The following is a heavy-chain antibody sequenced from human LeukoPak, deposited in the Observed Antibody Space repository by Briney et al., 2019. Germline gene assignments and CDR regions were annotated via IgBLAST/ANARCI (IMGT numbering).Heavy chain of an antibody. J-gene: IGHJ4*02. CDR1: GFTFSSYG. Sequence: GGSLRLSCAASGFTFSSYGMHWVRQAPGKGLEWVAFIRYDGSNKYHADSVKGRFTISRDNSKNTLYLQMNSLRAEDTAVYYCAKDLIAAAGTNLDYWGQGTLVTVSS. D-gene: IGHD6-13*01. CDR3: AKDLIAAAGTNLDY. CDR2: IRYDGSNK. V-gene: IGHV3-30*02.